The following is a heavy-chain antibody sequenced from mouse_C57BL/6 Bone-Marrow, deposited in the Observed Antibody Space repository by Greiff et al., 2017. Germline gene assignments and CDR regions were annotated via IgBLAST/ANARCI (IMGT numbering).Heavy chain of an antibody. D-gene: IGHD1-1*01. V-gene: IGHV1-54*01. J-gene: IGHJ2*01. CDR3: ARRRIITTVVATDY. CDR1: GYAFTNYL. Sequence: VQRVESGAELVRPGTSVKVSCKASGYAFTNYLIEWVKQRPGQGLEWIGVINPGSGGTNYNEKFKGKATLTADKSSSTAYMQLSSLTSEDSAVYYCARRRIITTVVATDYWGQGTTLTVSS. CDR2: INPGSGGT.